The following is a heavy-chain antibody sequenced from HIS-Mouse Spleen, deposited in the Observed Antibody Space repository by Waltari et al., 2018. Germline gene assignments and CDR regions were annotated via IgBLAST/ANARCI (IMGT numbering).Heavy chain of an antibody. CDR2: ISGSGGST. Sequence: EVQLLESGGGLVQPGGSLRLSCAASGFTFSSYAMSWVRQAPGKGLEWVSAISGSGGSTYYADSVKGRFTISRDNSKNTLYLQMNSLRAEETAVYYCAKCSSWYNLYFDLWGRGTLVTVSS. J-gene: IGHJ2*01. V-gene: IGHV3-23*01. CDR3: AKCSSWYNLYFDL. D-gene: IGHD6-13*01. CDR1: GFTFSSYA.